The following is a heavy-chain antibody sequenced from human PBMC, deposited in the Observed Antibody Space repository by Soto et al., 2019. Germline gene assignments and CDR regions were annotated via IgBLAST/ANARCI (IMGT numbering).Heavy chain of an antibody. V-gene: IGHV3-23*01. CDR3: AKVVPPVDY. CDR2: VSGSGGST. D-gene: IGHD1-26*01. Sequence: EVQLLESGGGLVQPGASLRLSCAASGFTFSSYAMSWVRQAPGKGLEWVSGVSGSGGSTYYADSVKGRFTISRDNSKNTLYLQMSSVRAEDTAVYYCAKVVPPVDYWGQGTLVTVSS. CDR1: GFTFSSYA. J-gene: IGHJ4*02.